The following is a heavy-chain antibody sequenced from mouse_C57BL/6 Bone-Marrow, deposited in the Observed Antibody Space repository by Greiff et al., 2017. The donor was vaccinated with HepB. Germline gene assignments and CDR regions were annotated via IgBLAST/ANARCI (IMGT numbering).Heavy chain of an antibody. CDR2: ISSGGSYT. CDR3: ARPAMDY. J-gene: IGHJ4*01. Sequence: EVQGVESGGDLVKPGGSLKLSCAASGFTFSSYGMSWVRQTPDKRLEWVATISSGGSYTYYPDSVKGRFTISRDNAKNTLYLQMSSLKSEDTAMYYCARPAMDYWGQGTSVTVSS. CDR1: GFTFSSYG. V-gene: IGHV5-6*01.